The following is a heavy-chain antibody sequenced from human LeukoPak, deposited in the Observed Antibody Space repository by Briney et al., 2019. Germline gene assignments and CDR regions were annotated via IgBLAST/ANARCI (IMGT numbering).Heavy chain of an antibody. V-gene: IGHV3-7*03. Sequence: PGGSLRLSCAASGFTFSTYWMTWVRQAPGKGLEWVANIKQDGSEKYYVDSVKGRFTISRDNAKNSLYLQMNSLRAEDTAMHYCARRIIADSYDAFDIWGQGTMVTVSS. CDR1: GFTFSTYW. J-gene: IGHJ3*02. CDR3: ARRIIADSYDAFDI. D-gene: IGHD6-13*01. CDR2: IKQDGSEK.